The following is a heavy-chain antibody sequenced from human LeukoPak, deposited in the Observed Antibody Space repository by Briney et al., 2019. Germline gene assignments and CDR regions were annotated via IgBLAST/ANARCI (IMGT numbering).Heavy chain of an antibody. J-gene: IGHJ5*02. CDR1: GGSISSYY. V-gene: IGHV4-4*07. Sequence: SETLSLTCTVSGGSISSYYWSWIRQPAGKGLEWIGHIYTSGSTNYNPSLKSRVTMSVDTSKNQFSLKLSSVTAADTAVYYCARDLTVAVAVTNWFDPWGQGTLVTVSS. D-gene: IGHD6-19*01. CDR3: ARDLTVAVAVTNWFDP. CDR2: IYTSGST.